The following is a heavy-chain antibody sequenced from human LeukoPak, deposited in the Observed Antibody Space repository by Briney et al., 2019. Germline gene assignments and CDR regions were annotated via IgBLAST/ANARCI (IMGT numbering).Heavy chain of an antibody. CDR3: ASWGAYCGGDCYSAHFQH. V-gene: IGHV3-7*01. CDR1: GFTFSSYW. J-gene: IGHJ1*01. CDR2: IKQDGSEK. Sequence: GGSLRLSCAVSGFTFSSYWMSWLRQAPGKGLEWVANIKQDGSEKYYVDSVKGRFTISRDNAKNSLYLQMNSLRAEDTAVYYCASWGAYCGGDCYSAHFQHWGQGTLVTVSS. D-gene: IGHD2-21*02.